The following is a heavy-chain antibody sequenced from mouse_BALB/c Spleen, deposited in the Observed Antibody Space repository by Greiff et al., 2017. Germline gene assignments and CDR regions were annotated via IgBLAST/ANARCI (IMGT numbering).Heavy chain of an antibody. CDR1: GFTFSSYA. D-gene: IGHD1-2*01. CDR3: ARGNGYHY. J-gene: IGHJ2*01. V-gene: IGHV5-6-5*01. CDR2: ISSGGST. Sequence: EVKVVESGGGLVKPGGSLKLSCAASGFTFSSYAMSWVRQTPEKRLEWVASISSGGSTYYPDSVKGRFTISRDNARNILYLQMSSLRSEDTAMYYCARGNGYHYWGQGTTLTVSS.